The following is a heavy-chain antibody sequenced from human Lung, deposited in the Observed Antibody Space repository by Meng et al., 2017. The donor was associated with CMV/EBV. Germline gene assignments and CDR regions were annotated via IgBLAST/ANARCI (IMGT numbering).Heavy chain of an antibody. D-gene: IGHD6-6*01. CDR1: GFTFSSYA. CDR3: ARQLGLFDY. J-gene: IGHJ4*02. CDR2: ISGSGGST. V-gene: IGHV3-23*01. Sequence: GEXXTISCAASGFTFSSYAMSWVRQAPGKGLEWVSAISGSGGSTYYADSVKGRFTISRDNSKNTLYLQMNSLRAEDTAVYYCARQLGLFDYGGKGTLVTVSS.